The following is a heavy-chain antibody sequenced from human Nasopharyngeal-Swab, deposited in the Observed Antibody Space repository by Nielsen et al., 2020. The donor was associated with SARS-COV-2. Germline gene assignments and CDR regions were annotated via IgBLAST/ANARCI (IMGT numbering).Heavy chain of an antibody. D-gene: IGHD1-14*01. V-gene: IGHV5-51*01. Sequence: GESLKISCQGSGYTFSSYWIAWVRQMPGKGLEWMGIIYPGDSDTRYSPSFQGQVTISADKSISTAYLQWSSLKASDTAMYYCARVMAGIYYFDYWGQGTLVTVSS. J-gene: IGHJ4*02. CDR2: IYPGDSDT. CDR1: GYTFSSYW. CDR3: ARVMAGIYYFDY.